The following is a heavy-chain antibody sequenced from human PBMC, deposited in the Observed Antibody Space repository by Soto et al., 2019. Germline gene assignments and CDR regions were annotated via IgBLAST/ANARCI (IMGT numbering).Heavy chain of an antibody. Sequence: PGGSLRLSCAASGFTFKNYEMNWVRQAPGKGLEWVSYISGSGTTMYYADSVKGRFTVSRDNAMNSLYLHMNSLRAGDTAVYYCARGTNYDFWSDKFYGLDVWGQGTTVTAP. D-gene: IGHD3-3*01. V-gene: IGHV3-48*03. CDR2: ISGSGTTM. CDR3: ARGTNYDFWSDKFYGLDV. CDR1: GFTFKNYE. J-gene: IGHJ6*02.